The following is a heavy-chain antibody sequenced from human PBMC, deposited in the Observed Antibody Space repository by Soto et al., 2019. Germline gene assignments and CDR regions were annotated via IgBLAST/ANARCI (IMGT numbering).Heavy chain of an antibody. V-gene: IGHV3-23*01. CDR1: GFTFSSYA. CDR2: ISGSGGST. CDR3: AKDSAYSSSWPDAFDI. Sequence: PGGSLRLSCAASGFTFSSYAMSWVRQAPGKGLEWVSAISGSGGSTYYADSVKGRFTISRDNSKNTLYLQMNSLRAEDTAVYYCAKDSAYSSSWPDAFDIWGQGTMVTVS. J-gene: IGHJ3*02. D-gene: IGHD6-13*01.